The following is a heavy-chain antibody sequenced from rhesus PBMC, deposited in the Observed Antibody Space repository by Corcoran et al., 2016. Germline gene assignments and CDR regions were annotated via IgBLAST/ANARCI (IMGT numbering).Heavy chain of an antibody. CDR3: ARGSTVLVVVATDAFDF. Sequence: QLQLQESGPGLVKPSETLSLTCAVSGYSISSGYGWSWIRQPPGKGLEWIGYISYSGNTSYNPSLKSRVTISRDTSKNQFSLKLSSVTAADTAVYYCARGSTVLVVVATDAFDFWGQGLRVTVSS. D-gene: IGHD2-21*01. J-gene: IGHJ3*01. CDR2: ISYSGNT. V-gene: IGHV4-122*02. CDR1: GYSISSGYG.